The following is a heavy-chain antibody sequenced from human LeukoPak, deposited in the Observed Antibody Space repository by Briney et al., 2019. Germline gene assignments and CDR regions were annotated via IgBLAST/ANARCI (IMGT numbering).Heavy chain of an antibody. CDR1: GASISIYY. CDR3: ACGTYYYFDY. Sequence: SETLSLTCTVSGASISIYYWSLIRQPPGKGLEWIGYIHYGGSTNYNPSLKSRVTISVDTSKNQFSLNLNSVTAADTALYYCACGTYYYFDYWGQGTLVTVSS. V-gene: IGHV4-59*01. J-gene: IGHJ4*02. CDR2: IHYGGST. D-gene: IGHD1-26*01.